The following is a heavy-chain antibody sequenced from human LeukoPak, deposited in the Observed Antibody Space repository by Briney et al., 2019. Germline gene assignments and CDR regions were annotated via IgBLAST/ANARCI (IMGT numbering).Heavy chain of an antibody. J-gene: IGHJ4*02. D-gene: IGHD2-21*02. V-gene: IGHV3-21*01. CDR1: GFTFSSYS. CDR3: ARRVTPNSFDY. Sequence: GGSLRLSCAASGFTFSSYSMNWVRQAPGKGLEWVSSISSSNSSIYYADSVKGRFTISSDNAKNSLYLQMNSLRAEDTAVYYCARRVTPNSFDYWGQGTLVTVSS. CDR2: ISSSNSSI.